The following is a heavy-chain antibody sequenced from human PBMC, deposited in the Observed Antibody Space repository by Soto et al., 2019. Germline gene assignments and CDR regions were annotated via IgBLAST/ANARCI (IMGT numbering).Heavy chain of an antibody. D-gene: IGHD2-8*01. CDR1: GFTFSTYA. V-gene: IGHV3-23*01. Sequence: EVQLLESGGGLVQPGGSLRLSCAASGFTFSTYAMSWVRQAPGKGLVWVSGITGSGKSAYYADSVRGRFTISRDNSKSTLYLQMNNVRGEDTAIYYCAKDNGFYPIDNWGQGTLVTVSS. J-gene: IGHJ4*02. CDR3: AKDNGFYPIDN. CDR2: ITGSGKSA.